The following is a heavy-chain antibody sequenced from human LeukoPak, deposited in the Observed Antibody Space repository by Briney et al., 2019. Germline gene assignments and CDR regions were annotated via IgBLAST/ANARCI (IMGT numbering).Heavy chain of an antibody. CDR3: ARVFVDGMDV. D-gene: IGHD2-21*01. Sequence: GGSLRLSCAASGFTFSSYSMNWVRQAPGKGLEWVSSISSSSSYIYYADSVKGRFTISRDNAKNSLYLRMNSLRAEDTAVYYCARVFVDGMDVWGKGTTVTVSS. CDR2: ISSSSSYI. CDR1: GFTFSSYS. J-gene: IGHJ6*04. V-gene: IGHV3-21*01.